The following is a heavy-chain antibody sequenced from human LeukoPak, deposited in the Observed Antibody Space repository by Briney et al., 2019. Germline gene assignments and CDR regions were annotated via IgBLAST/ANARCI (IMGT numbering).Heavy chain of an antibody. J-gene: IGHJ6*03. CDR1: GFTFSSYS. Sequence: GGSLRLSCAASGFTFSSYSMNWVRQAPGKGLEWVSYISSSSSTIYYADSVKGRFTISRDNAKNSLYLQMNSLRAEDTAVYYCARDPPDPRYDFWSGYPAGYYYYMDVWGKGTTVTVSS. CDR3: ARDPPDPRYDFWSGYPAGYYYYMDV. D-gene: IGHD3-3*01. CDR2: ISSSSSTI. V-gene: IGHV3-48*01.